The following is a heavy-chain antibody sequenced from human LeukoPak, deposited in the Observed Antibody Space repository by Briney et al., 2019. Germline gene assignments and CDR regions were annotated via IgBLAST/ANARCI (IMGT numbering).Heavy chain of an antibody. CDR1: GFTLSTYD. D-gene: IGHD3-10*01. CDR2: IYRDGDT. CDR3: AREMSGSNDALDI. J-gene: IGHJ3*02. V-gene: IGHV3-13*01. Sequence: GGSLRLSCAASGFTLSTYDMHWVRHPTGEGLEWVSIIYRDGDTYYPGSVKGQFTISRDNAKNSLYLQMDSLRSEDTAVYYCAREMSGSNDALDIWGQGTMVTVSS.